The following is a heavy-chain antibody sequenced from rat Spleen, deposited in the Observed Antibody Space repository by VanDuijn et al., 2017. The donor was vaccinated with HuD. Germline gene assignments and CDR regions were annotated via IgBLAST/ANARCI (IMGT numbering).Heavy chain of an antibody. D-gene: IGHD1-3*01. V-gene: IGHV3-3*01. CDR3: AKTTVAYYYVMDA. J-gene: IGHJ4*01. Sequence: EVQLQESGPGLVKPSQSLSLTCSVTGDSISSNFWNWIRKFPGNKLEWMGYINSAGSTNYNPSLKSRISITRDTSKNQFFLQVNSVTTEDTATYYCAKTTVAYYYVMDAWGQGASVTVSS. CDR1: GDSISSNF. CDR2: INSAGST.